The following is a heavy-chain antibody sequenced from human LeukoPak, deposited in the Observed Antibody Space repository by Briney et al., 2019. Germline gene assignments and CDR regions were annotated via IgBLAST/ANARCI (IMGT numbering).Heavy chain of an antibody. J-gene: IGHJ4*02. Sequence: SETLSLTYTVSGGSISGYYWSWIRQPPGKGLEWVGYISYSGSTNYKPSLKSQVTISVDTSKNQFSLKLSSVTAADTAIYYCARDGRAGSLFAYWGQGTLVTVSS. CDR2: ISYSGST. CDR3: ARDGRAGSLFAY. CDR1: GGSISGYY. D-gene: IGHD6-19*01. V-gene: IGHV4-59*01.